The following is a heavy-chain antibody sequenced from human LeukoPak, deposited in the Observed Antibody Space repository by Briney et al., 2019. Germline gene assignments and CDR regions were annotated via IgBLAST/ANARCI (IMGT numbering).Heavy chain of an antibody. V-gene: IGHV3-74*01. CDR1: GFTFSSYW. D-gene: IGHD2-2*01. CDR3: VRGRGVPEYYFDY. J-gene: IGHJ4*02. Sequence: GGSLRLSCANSGFTFSSYWMHWVRQAPGKGLVWVSRIKTDGSSTTYADFVQGRFTISRDNAKNTLYLQMNSLGADDTAVYYCVRGRGVPEYYFDYWGQGTLVTVSS. CDR2: IKTDGSST.